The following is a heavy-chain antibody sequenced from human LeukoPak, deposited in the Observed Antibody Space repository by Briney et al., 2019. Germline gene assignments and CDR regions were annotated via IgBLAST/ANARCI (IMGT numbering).Heavy chain of an antibody. CDR2: IRTKDYGETT. J-gene: IGHJ6*03. V-gene: IGHV3-49*04. CDR3: SRVPHITSLGHYYYYTDV. D-gene: IGHD3-16*01. Sequence: GGSLRLSCTASRFSFCDYAMSWVRQAPGKGLEWVGFIRTKDYGETTEYAASVKGRFAISRDDSKSIAYLQMNSLKTEDTGVYYCSRVPHITSLGHYYYYTDVWGKGTTVTISS. CDR1: RFSFCDYA.